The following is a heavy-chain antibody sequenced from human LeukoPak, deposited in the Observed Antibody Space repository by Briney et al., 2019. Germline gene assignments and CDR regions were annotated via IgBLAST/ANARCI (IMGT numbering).Heavy chain of an antibody. CDR1: GYTFSSYA. D-gene: IGHD1-1*01. CDR3: AKSGTPYGNYFDY. CDR2: ISYDGSNK. V-gene: IGHV3-30*18. Sequence: GRSLTLSCTASGYTFSSYAMQWVRQAPGKGLEWVAVISYDGSNKYYADSVKGRFTISGDNSKNTLYLQMNSLGAEDTAVYYCAKSGTPYGNYFDYWGQGTLVTVSS. J-gene: IGHJ4*02.